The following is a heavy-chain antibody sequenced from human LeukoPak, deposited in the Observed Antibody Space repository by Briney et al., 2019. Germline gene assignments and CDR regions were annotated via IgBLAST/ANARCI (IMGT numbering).Heavy chain of an antibody. CDR1: GGSFSGYC. CDR3: ARGPYCSSTSCTENWFDP. D-gene: IGHD2-2*01. Sequence: SETLSLTCAVYGGSFSGYCWSWIRQPPGKGLEWIGEINHSGSTNYNPSLKSRVTISVDTSKNQFSLKLSSVTAADTAVYYCARGPYCSSTSCTENWFDPWGQGTLVTVSS. J-gene: IGHJ5*02. CDR2: INHSGST. V-gene: IGHV4-34*01.